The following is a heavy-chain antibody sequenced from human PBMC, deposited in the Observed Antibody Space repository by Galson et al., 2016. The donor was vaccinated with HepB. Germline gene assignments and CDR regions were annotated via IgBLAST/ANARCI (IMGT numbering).Heavy chain of an antibody. Sequence: SLRLSCAASGFSITIDAMSWVRQAPGKGLEWVSGISGSGVVIYYADSVKGRFTISRDNSKNVLYLQMNSLTTEDTAIYYCANGRYPWKQQLGIDSWGQGTLVTVSS. J-gene: IGHJ4*02. D-gene: IGHD6-13*01. CDR1: GFSITIDA. V-gene: IGHV3-23*01. CDR3: ANGRYPWKQQLGIDS. CDR2: ISGSGVVI.